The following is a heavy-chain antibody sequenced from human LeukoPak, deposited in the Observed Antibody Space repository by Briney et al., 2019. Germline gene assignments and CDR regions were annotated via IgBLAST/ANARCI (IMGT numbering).Heavy chain of an antibody. CDR2: ISGSGGST. CDR1: QFTFSNYG. J-gene: IGHJ4*02. Sequence: GGSLRLSCAASQFTFSNYGMSWVRQTPGKGLEWVSGISGSGGSTYYADSVKGRFTISRDNSKNTLYLQMNSLRAEDTAVYYCARGPSGYHNTGGQGTLVTVSS. CDR3: ARGPSGYHNT. V-gene: IGHV3-23*01. D-gene: IGHD5-12*01.